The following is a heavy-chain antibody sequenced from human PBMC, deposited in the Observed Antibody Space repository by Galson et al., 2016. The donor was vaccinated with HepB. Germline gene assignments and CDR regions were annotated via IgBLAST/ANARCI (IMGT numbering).Heavy chain of an antibody. V-gene: IGHV4-39*01. Sequence: SETLSLTCTVFGGPITRSSYSWDWIRQPPGKGLEWFGSIYNSATTHYNPPLQSRLSISVAPSKNQFSLRLTSVSAADTAMYSCARQDRAGLVNFWGQGTMVTVSS. J-gene: IGHJ3*01. CDR1: GGPITRSSYS. D-gene: IGHD6-19*01. CDR2: IYNSATT. CDR3: ARQDRAGLVNF.